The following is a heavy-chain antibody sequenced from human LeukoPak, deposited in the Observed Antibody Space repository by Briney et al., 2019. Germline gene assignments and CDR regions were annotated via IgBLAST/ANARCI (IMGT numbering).Heavy chain of an antibody. CDR3: ARESLGAFDY. J-gene: IGHJ4*02. CDR2: IYYSGST. CDR1: GGSISSYY. D-gene: IGHD1-26*01. V-gene: IGHV4-59*12. Sequence: SETLSLTCTVSGGSISSYYWSWIRQPPGKGLEWIGYIYYSGSTNYNPSLKSRVTISVDTSKNQFSLKLSSVTAADTAVYYCARESLGAFDYWGQGTLVTVSS.